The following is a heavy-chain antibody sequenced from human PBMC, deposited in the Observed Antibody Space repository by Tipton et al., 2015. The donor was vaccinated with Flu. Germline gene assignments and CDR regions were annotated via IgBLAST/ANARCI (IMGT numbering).Heavy chain of an antibody. CDR1: GDSISSDSY. V-gene: IGHV4-38-2*01. D-gene: IGHD4-11*01. Sequence: LRLSCAVSGDSISSDSYWAWIRQFPGKGLEWIGSVSRTGDTNYNPSLKSRVTISIDTSKNQFSLKMKSVTAADMAVYYCARRDYSNYVSDPKSWFDPWGQGTLVAVSS. J-gene: IGHJ5*02. CDR2: VSRTGDT. CDR3: ARRDYSNYVSDPKSWFDP.